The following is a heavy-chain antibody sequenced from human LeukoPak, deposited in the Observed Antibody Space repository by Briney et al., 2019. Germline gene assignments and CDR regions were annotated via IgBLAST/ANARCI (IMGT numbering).Heavy chain of an antibody. D-gene: IGHD6-13*01. CDR2: ISAYNGNT. CDR3: ARDRPPYLYSSSCHADY. CDR1: GYTFTSYG. J-gene: IGHJ4*02. V-gene: IGHV1-18*01. Sequence: ASVKVSCKASGYTFTSYGISWVRQAPGQGLEWMGWISAYNGNTNYAQKLQGRVTMTTDTSTSTAYMELRSLRSDDTAVYYCARDRPPYLYSSSCHADYWGQGTLVTVSS.